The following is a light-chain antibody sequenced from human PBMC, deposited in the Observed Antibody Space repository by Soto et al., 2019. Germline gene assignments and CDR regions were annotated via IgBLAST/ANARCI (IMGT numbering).Light chain of an antibody. CDR2: EVS. CDR3: SSYAGSNNLV. V-gene: IGLV2-8*01. Sequence: QSALTQPPSASGSPGQSVTISCTGTSSDVGGYNYVSWYQQHPGKAPKLMIYEVSKRPSGVPDRFSGSKSGNXXSLTVSGLQAEDEADYYCSSYAGSNNLVFGGGTXXTVL. J-gene: IGLJ2*01. CDR1: SSDVGGYNY.